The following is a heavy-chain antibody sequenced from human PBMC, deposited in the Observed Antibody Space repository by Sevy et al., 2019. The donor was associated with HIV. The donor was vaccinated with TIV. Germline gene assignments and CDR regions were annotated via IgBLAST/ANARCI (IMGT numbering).Heavy chain of an antibody. CDR3: ARGAYCTNGVCYSITFDY. V-gene: IGHV1-2*02. CDR1: GYTFTGYY. Sequence: ASVKVSCKASGYTFTGYYMHWVRQAPGQGLEWMGWMIPNSGGTNYAQKFQGRVTMTRDTSISTAYMELSRLRSDDTAVYYCARGAYCTNGVCYSITFDYWGQGTLVTVSS. J-gene: IGHJ4*02. CDR2: MIPNSGGT. D-gene: IGHD2-8*01.